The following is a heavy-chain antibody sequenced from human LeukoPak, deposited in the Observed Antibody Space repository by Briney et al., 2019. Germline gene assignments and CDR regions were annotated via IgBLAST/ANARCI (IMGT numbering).Heavy chain of an antibody. CDR3: ARNYCSSTSCYPWFDP. CDR1: GHTFTSYG. J-gene: IGHJ5*02. V-gene: IGHV1-18*04. Sequence: ASVKVSCKASGHTFTSYGTSWVPQAPGQALEWMGWISAYNGNTNYAQKLQGRVTMTTDTSTSTAYMELRSLRSDDTAVYDCARNYCSSTSCYPWFDPWSQGTLVTVSS. D-gene: IGHD2-2*01. CDR2: ISAYNGNT.